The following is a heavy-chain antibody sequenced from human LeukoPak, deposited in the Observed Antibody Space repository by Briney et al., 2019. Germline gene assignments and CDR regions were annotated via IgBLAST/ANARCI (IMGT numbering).Heavy chain of an antibody. CDR1: GFTFSSYA. Sequence: GGSLRLSCAASGFTFSSYAMSWVRQAPGKGLEWVSPISGSGGSTYYADSVKGRFTISRDNSKNTLYLQKNSLRAEDTAVYYRAKAPNPLGYFRCTSCCMWDSFAYWVQGKIVTVSS. D-gene: IGHD2-2*01. J-gene: IGHJ4*02. V-gene: IGHV3-23*01. CDR2: ISGSGGST. CDR3: AKAPNPLGYFRCTSCCMWDSFAY.